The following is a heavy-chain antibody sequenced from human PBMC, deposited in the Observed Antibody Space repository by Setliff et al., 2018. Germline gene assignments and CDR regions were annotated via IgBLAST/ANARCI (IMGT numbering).Heavy chain of an antibody. Sequence: GGSLRLSCAASGFIVSNYHMHWVRQAPGKGLVWVSRISPDGSTTGYADSVKGRFTISRDNAKNTLYLQMNSLRTEDAAVYYCARAYDFWSGYMGMDSWGQGTLVTVSS. J-gene: IGHJ4*02. V-gene: IGHV3-74*01. CDR2: ISPDGSTT. CDR3: ARAYDFWSGYMGMDS. D-gene: IGHD3-3*01. CDR1: GFIVSNYH.